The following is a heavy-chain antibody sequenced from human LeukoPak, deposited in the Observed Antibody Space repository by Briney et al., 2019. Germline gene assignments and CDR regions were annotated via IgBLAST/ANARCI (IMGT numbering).Heavy chain of an antibody. CDR2: ISYDGSNK. D-gene: IGHD2-2*01. J-gene: IGHJ6*03. Sequence: GGSLGLSCAASGFPFNGYSMNWVRPAPGKGLGGGAVISYDGSNKYYADSVKGRFTISRDNSKNTLYLQMNSLRAEDTAVYYCARVVVPAATFYYYYYYMDVWGKGTTVTVSS. V-gene: IGHV3-30*03. CDR1: GFPFNGYS. CDR3: ARVVVPAATFYYYYYYMDV.